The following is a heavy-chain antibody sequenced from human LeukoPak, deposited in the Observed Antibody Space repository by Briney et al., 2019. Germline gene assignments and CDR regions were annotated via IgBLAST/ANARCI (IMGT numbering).Heavy chain of an antibody. Sequence: PGGSLRLSCAASGFTFSSYGMHWVRQAPGKGLEWISFISGSGSSIFYADSVKGRFTISRDNAKNSLYLQMNSLRAEDTAVYYCGRVKEASAFDIWGQGTMVTVSS. V-gene: IGHV3-21*05. D-gene: IGHD5-12*01. J-gene: IGHJ3*02. CDR2: ISGSGSSI. CDR1: GFTFSSYG. CDR3: GRVKEASAFDI.